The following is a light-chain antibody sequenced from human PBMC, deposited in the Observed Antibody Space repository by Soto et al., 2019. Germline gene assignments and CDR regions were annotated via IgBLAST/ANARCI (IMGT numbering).Light chain of an antibody. CDR3: QQYFNTPVT. CDR2: WAS. J-gene: IGKJ5*01. V-gene: IGKV4-1*01. Sequence: DIMMTQSPDSLSFSLGHSATSNRKSTQTVLYGSNNKNYLAWYQQRPGQPPRLLIYWASTRESGVPDRFSGSGSGTDFTLTISSLQAEDVAVYYCQQYFNTPVTFGRGTRLETK. CDR1: QTVLYGSNNKNY.